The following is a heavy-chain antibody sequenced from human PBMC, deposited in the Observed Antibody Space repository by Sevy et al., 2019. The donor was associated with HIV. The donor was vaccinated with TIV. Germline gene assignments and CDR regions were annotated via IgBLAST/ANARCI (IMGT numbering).Heavy chain of an antibody. D-gene: IGHD2-8*02. Sequence: GGSLRLSCAASGFTFSNHGMHWVRQAPGKRLEWVAFIRYDGSEQYYTESVKGRFTISRDSSKNMLYLQMNSLRPEDTALYYCAKDRKVLLVVYAIPFDAFDFWGQGTMVTVSS. CDR3: AKDRKVLLVVYAIPFDAFDF. CDR2: IRYDGSEQ. CDR1: GFTFSNHG. V-gene: IGHV3-30*02. J-gene: IGHJ3*01.